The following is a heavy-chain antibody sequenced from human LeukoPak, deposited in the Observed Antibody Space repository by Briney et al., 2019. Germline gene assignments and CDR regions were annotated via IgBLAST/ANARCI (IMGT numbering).Heavy chain of an antibody. D-gene: IGHD3-22*01. V-gene: IGHV3-21*01. CDR3: ARDHHRRLYDSQARDTFDI. CDR2: ISSRSSYI. CDR1: GFTFSSYS. Sequence: GGSLRLSCAASGFTFSSYSMNWVRQAPGKGLEWVSCISSRSSYIYYADSVKGRFTISRDNARNSLYLQMNSLRAEDTAVYYCARDHHRRLYDSQARDTFDIWGQGTMVTVSS. J-gene: IGHJ3*02.